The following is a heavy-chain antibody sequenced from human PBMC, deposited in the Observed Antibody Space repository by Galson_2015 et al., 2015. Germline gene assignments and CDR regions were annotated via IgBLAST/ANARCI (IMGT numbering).Heavy chain of an antibody. D-gene: IGHD6-19*01. V-gene: IGHV4-39*01. CDR2: IYYSGST. CDR1: GGSISSSSYY. Sequence: SETLSLTCTVSGGSISSSSYYWGWIRQPPGKGLEWIGSIYYSGSTYYNPSLKSRVTISVDTSKNQFSLKLSSVTAADTAVYYCVRHSSGWYTVPFDYWGQGTLVTVSS. CDR3: VRHSSGWYTVPFDY. J-gene: IGHJ4*02.